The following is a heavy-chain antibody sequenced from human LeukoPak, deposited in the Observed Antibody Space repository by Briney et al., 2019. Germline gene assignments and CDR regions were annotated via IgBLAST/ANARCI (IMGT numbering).Heavy chain of an antibody. CDR2: ISVYTGKT. CDR3: ARGIRPYDSSGYYWRGDAFDI. J-gene: IGHJ3*02. Sequence: VASVKVSCKASGYTFTNYGISWVRQAPGQGLEWMGWISVYTGKTYHAQKFQARVTMTTDTSTTTAYMELRSLRSEDTAVYYCARGIRPYDSSGYYWRGDAFDIWGQGTMVTVSS. D-gene: IGHD3-22*01. V-gene: IGHV1-18*01. CDR1: GYTFTNYG.